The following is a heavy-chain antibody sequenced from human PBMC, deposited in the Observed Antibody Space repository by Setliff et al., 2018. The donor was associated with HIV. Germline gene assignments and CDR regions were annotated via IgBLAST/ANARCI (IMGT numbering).Heavy chain of an antibody. CDR2: IYSTGDT. D-gene: IGHD3-22*01. CDR3: ARVRLTMIMMVDYFDQ. V-gene: IGHV4-4*07. J-gene: IGHJ4*02. CDR1: GGSISNFY. Sequence: SETLSLTCSVSGGSISNFYWSWIRQPPGKGLEWVGHIYSTGDTNYNPSLKSSVTLSADTSKNQLSLSLTSVTAADTAVYYCARVRLTMIMMVDYFDQWGQGTLVTAPQ.